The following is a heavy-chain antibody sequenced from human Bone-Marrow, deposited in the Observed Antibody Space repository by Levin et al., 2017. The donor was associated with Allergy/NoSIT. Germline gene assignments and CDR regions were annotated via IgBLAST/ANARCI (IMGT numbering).Heavy chain of an antibody. CDR2: IKQDESEK. J-gene: IGHJ4*02. CDR3: ARNDMRYDNSAYRPLDC. V-gene: IGHV3-7*02. CDR1: GFTLRNYW. Sequence: AGGSLRLSCVGYGFTLRNYWMTWVRQAPGKGLEWVANIKQDESEKKYADSVRGRFTIFRDDAQNSLFLQMNSLRVEDSAVYYCARNDMRYDNSAYRPLDCWGPGTLVRVSS. D-gene: IGHD3-22*01.